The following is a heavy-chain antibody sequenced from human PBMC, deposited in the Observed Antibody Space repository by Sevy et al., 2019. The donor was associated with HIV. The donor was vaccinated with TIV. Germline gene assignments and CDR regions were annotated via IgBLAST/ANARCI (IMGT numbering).Heavy chain of an antibody. J-gene: IGHJ4*02. CDR3: VRGSTGTFGH. CDR2: INSDGKIK. V-gene: IGHV3-74*01. CDR1: GFTLSIYW. Sequence: LSLTCAASGFTLSIYWMHWVRQVPGKGLVWVSHINSDGKIKRYSDSVEGRFTISRDNAEKTVYLQMNSLRADDTAVYYCVRGSTGTFGHWGQGTLVTVSS. D-gene: IGHD3-9*01.